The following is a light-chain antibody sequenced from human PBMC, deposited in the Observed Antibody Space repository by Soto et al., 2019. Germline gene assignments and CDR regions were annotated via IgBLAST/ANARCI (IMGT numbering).Light chain of an antibody. Sequence: ETVLTQSPATLSLSPGERATLSCRASRSISTYLAWYQQKPGQAPRLLIYEAYNRATGIPPRFSGSGSGTDFTLTISSLEPEDSAVYYCQQRHMWPITFGQGTRLEIK. CDR2: EAY. V-gene: IGKV3-11*01. CDR1: RSISTY. CDR3: QQRHMWPIT. J-gene: IGKJ5*01.